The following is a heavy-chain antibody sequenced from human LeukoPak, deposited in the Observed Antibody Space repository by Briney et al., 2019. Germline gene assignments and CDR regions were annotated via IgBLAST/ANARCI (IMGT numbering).Heavy chain of an antibody. CDR2: INHSGST. CDR1: GGSFSGYY. D-gene: IGHD6-19*01. J-gene: IGHJ4*02. Sequence: SETLSLTCAVYGGSFSGYYWSWIRQPPGKGLEWIGEINHSGSTNYNPSLKSRVTISVDTSKNQFSLKLSSVTAADTAVYCCASGPSPNDSSGNGSDYWGQGTLVTVSS. V-gene: IGHV4-34*01. CDR3: ASGPSPNDSSGNGSDY.